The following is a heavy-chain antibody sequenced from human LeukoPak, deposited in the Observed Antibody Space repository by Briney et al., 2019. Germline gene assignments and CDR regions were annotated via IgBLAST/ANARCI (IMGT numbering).Heavy chain of an antibody. Sequence: SEPLSLTCTVSGGSISSYYWSWIRPPAGKGLEWIGRIDTSERTNQYPPLKRRVNMSMDTSKHQFSLKLRSVPAAHTAVYYCARDGRAARKYYYYYYMDLWAKRTTVTVFS. CDR1: GGSISSYY. D-gene: IGHD6-6*01. CDR3: ARDGRAARKYYYYYYMDL. CDR2: IDTSERT. V-gene: IGHV4-4*07. J-gene: IGHJ6*03.